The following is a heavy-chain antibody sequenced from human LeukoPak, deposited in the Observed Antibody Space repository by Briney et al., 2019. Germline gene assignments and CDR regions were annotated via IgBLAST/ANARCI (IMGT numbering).Heavy chain of an antibody. CDR3: ARVAAVYFQH. CDR2: IYHSGST. V-gene: IGHV4-38-2*02. CDR1: GYSISSGYY. Sequence: PSETLSLTCTVSGYSISSGYYWGWIRQPPGKGLGWIGSIYHSGSTYYNPSLKSRVTISVDTSKNQFSLKLSSVTAADTAVYYCARVAAVYFQHWGQGTLVTVSS. J-gene: IGHJ1*01. D-gene: IGHD6-13*01.